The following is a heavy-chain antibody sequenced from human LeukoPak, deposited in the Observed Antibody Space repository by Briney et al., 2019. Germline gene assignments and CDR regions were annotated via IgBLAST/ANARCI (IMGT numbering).Heavy chain of an antibody. V-gene: IGHV1-2*02. D-gene: IGHD3-16*01. CDR2: INPDSGFT. Sequence: ASVKVSCKASGYKFTDDYMHWVRHAPGQGLEFMGWINPDSGFTNYAQKFKGRVTITRDTSISTAYLEVRSLTSDDTAVYYCAPTAEAYTSWWKVWGQGTLVTVSS. CDR3: APTAEAYTSWWKV. CDR1: GYKFTDDY. J-gene: IGHJ4*02.